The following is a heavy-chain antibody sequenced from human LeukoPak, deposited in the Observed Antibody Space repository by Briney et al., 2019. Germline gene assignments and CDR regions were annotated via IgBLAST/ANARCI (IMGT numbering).Heavy chain of an antibody. V-gene: IGHV1-69*13. Sequence: GASVKVSCKASGGTFSSYAISWVRQAPGQGLEWMGGIIPIFGTANYAQKFQGRVTITADESTSTAYMELRSLRSDDTAVYYCARSGLPHNWFDPWGQGTLVTVSS. CDR1: GGTFSSYA. CDR2: IIPIFGTA. J-gene: IGHJ5*02. CDR3: ARSGLPHNWFDP.